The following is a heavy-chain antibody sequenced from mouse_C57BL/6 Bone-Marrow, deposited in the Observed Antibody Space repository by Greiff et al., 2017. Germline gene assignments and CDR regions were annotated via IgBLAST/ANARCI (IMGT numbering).Heavy chain of an antibody. D-gene: IGHD3-3*01. V-gene: IGHV5-6*02. Sequence: EVNVVESGGDLVKPGGSLKLSCAASGFTFSSYGMSWVRQTPDKRLEWVATISSGGSYTYYPDSVKGRFTISRDNAKNTLYLQMSSLKSEDTAMYCCARRGTSWYFDVWGTGTTVTVSS. CDR3: ARRGTSWYFDV. J-gene: IGHJ1*03. CDR2: ISSGGSYT. CDR1: GFTFSSYG.